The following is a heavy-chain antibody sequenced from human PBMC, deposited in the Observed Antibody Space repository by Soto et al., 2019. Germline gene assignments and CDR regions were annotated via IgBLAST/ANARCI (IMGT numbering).Heavy chain of an antibody. CDR3: AKAGITGTYYYYGMDV. V-gene: IGHV3-23*01. D-gene: IGHD1-20*01. J-gene: IGHJ6*02. Sequence: SLRLSCAASGFTFSSYAMSWVRQAPGKGLERVSAISGSGGSAYYADSVKGRFTISRDNSKNTLYLQMNSLRAEDTAVYYCAKAGITGTYYYYGMDVWGQGTTVTVSS. CDR1: GFTFSSYA. CDR2: ISGSGGSA.